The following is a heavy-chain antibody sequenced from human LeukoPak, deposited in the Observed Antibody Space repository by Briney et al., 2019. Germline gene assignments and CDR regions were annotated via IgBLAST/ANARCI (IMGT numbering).Heavy chain of an antibody. D-gene: IGHD5-18*01. J-gene: IGHJ3*02. CDR3: ARDDSEDAFDI. CDR2: IYPGDSDT. CDR1: GSNFTIYW. V-gene: IGHV5-51*01. Sequence: GASLKISCKGSGSNFTIYWIGWVRPLPGKGLEWMGIIYPGDSDTRYSPSFQGQVTTSADKSISTAYLQWSSLKASDTAMYYCARDDSEDAFDIWGQGTMVTVSS.